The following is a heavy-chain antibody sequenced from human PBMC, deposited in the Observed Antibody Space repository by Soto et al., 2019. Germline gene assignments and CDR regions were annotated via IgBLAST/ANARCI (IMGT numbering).Heavy chain of an antibody. Sequence: EVQLVESGGGLVQPGRSLRLSCAASGFTFDDYAMHWVRQAPGKGLEWVSGISWNSGSIGYADSVKGRFTISRDNAKNSLYLQMNSLRAEDTALYYCAKATGSDDYDYYMDVWGKGTTVTVSS. J-gene: IGHJ6*03. V-gene: IGHV3-9*01. CDR2: ISWNSGSI. CDR1: GFTFDDYA. CDR3: AKATGSDDYDYYMDV.